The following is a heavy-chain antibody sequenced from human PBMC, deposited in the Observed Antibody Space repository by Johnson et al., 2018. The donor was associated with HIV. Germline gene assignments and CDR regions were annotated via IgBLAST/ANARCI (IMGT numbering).Heavy chain of an antibody. CDR1: GFTVSSNY. CDR2: IYSGGST. V-gene: IGHV3-66*03. Sequence: VQLVESGGALIQPGGSLRLSCAASGFTVSSNYMSWVRQAPGKGLEWVSVIYSGGSTYYADSVKGRFTISRDNSKNTLYLQMNSLRAEDTAVYYCAKDREYYDILTGYYISLSSWDAFDIWGQGTMVTVSS. J-gene: IGHJ3*02. D-gene: IGHD3-9*01. CDR3: AKDREYYDILTGYYISLSSWDAFDI.